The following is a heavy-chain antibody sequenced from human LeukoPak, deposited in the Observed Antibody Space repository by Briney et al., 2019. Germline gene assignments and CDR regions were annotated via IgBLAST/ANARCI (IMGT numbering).Heavy chain of an antibody. Sequence: ASVKVSCKASGYTFTGYYMHWVRQAPGQGLEWMGWINPNSGGTNYAQKFQGRGTMTRDTSISTAYMELSRLRSDDTAVYYCARGSPAAAGTVPDYWGQGTLVTVSS. D-gene: IGHD6-13*01. J-gene: IGHJ4*02. CDR3: ARGSPAAAGTVPDY. CDR1: GYTFTGYY. CDR2: INPNSGGT. V-gene: IGHV1-2*02.